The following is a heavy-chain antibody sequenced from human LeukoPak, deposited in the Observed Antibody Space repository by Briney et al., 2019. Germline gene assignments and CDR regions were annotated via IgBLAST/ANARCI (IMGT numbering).Heavy chain of an antibody. Sequence: GASVKVSCKASGFTFTSSAMQWVRQARGQRLEGIGWIVVGSGNTNYAQKFQERVTITRDMSTSTAYMELSRLRSDDTAVYYCANLDYGDYGYAYWGQGTLVTVSS. CDR2: IVVGSGNT. CDR3: ANLDYGDYGYAY. J-gene: IGHJ4*02. V-gene: IGHV1-58*02. CDR1: GFTFTSSA. D-gene: IGHD4-17*01.